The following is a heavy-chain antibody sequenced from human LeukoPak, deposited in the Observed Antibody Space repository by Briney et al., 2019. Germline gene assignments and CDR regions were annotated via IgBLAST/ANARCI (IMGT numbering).Heavy chain of an antibody. D-gene: IGHD2-21*01. V-gene: IGHV1-2*02. CDR2: VNPNGGGT. CDR3: AREGVGGAYGMDV. CDR1: GYTFAAYY. J-gene: IGHJ6*02. Sequence: ASVTVSCKASGYTFAAYYIHWVRQAPGQGLEWMGWVNPNGGGTNYAQKFKDRVTMTRDTSISTAYMELSSLQSDDTAVYYCAREGVGGAYGMDVWGQGTTVTVSS.